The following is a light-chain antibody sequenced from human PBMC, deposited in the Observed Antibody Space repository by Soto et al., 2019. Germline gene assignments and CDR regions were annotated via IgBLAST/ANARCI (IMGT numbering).Light chain of an antibody. Sequence: DIVMTQSPDSLAVSLGERATINCKSSQSVLFSSNTKNYLAWYQHKPGQPPKLLIYWASTRESGVPDRFSGSGSGTDFTLSISSLQAEDVAVYYCQQYYTAQLTFGPGTKVDIK. J-gene: IGKJ3*01. CDR1: QSVLFSSNTKNY. CDR2: WAS. V-gene: IGKV4-1*01. CDR3: QQYYTAQLT.